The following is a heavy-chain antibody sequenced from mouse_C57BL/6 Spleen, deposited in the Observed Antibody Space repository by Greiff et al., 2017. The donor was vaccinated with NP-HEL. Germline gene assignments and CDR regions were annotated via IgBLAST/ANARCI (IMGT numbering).Heavy chain of an antibody. J-gene: IGHJ1*03. V-gene: IGHV1-64*01. CDR3: ARWVTTVVYWYFDD. CDR1: GYTFTSYW. Sequence: QVQLQQPGAELVKPGASVKLSCKASGYTFTSYWMHWVKQRPGQGLEWIGMIHPNSGSTNYNEKFKSKATLTVDKSSSTAYMQLSSLTSEESAVYYCARWVTTVVYWYFDDWGTGTTVTVSS. CDR2: IHPNSGST. D-gene: IGHD1-1*01.